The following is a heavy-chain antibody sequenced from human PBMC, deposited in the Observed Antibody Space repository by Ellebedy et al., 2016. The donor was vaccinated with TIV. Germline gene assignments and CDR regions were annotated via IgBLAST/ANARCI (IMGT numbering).Heavy chain of an antibody. CDR1: GDSVSNNGVT. CDR2: AYYRSTWIY. J-gene: IGHJ3*01. CDR3: AAKYWGSFPDALDV. D-gene: IGHD7-27*01. Sequence: MPSETLSLTCAISGDSVSNNGVTWNWIRQSPSRGLEWLGRAYYRSTWIYNYAVSVKGRITINPDTSNNRLSLHLNSVTPEDTAVYFCAAKYWGSFPDALDVWGQGTLVNVSS. V-gene: IGHV6-1*01.